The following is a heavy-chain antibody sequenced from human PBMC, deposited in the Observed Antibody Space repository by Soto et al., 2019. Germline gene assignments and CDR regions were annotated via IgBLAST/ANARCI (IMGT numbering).Heavy chain of an antibody. CDR1: GYTFTSYV. J-gene: IGHJ5*02. CDR3: ARGYRACSSTSCYTLGWFDP. D-gene: IGHD2-2*02. Sequence: ASVKVSCKASGYTFTSYVISWVLQAPGQGLEWMGWISAYNGNTNYAQKLQGRVTMTTDTSTSTAYMELRSLRSDDTAVYYCARGYRACSSTSCYTLGWFDPWGQGTLVTVSS. CDR2: ISAYNGNT. V-gene: IGHV1-18*01.